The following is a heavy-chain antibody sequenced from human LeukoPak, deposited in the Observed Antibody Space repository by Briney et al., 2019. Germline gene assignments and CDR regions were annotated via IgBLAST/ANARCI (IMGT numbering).Heavy chain of an antibody. CDR3: ARVLSVRGVIKSPFGY. V-gene: IGHV1-2*02. CDR1: GYTFTGYY. D-gene: IGHD3-10*01. CDR2: INPNSGGT. J-gene: IGHJ4*02. Sequence: ASVKVSCKASGYTFTGYYMHWVRQAPGQGLEWMGWINPNSGGTNYAQKFRGRVTMTRATSISTAYMELSRLRSDDTAVYYCARVLSVRGVIKSPFGYWGQGTLVTVSS.